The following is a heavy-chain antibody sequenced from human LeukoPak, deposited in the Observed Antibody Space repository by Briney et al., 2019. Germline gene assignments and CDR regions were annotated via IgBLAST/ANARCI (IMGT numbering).Heavy chain of an antibody. CDR2: ISSSSSYI. CDR3: ARDRRTHIVVVVAARRDNWFDP. J-gene: IGHJ5*02. CDR1: GFTFSSYS. D-gene: IGHD2-15*01. Sequence: GGSLRLSCAASGFTFSSYSMNWVRQAPGKGLEWVSSISSSSSYIYYADSVKGRFTISRDNAKNSLYLQMNSLRAEDTAVYYCARDRRTHIVVVVAARRDNWFDPWGQGTLVTVSS. V-gene: IGHV3-21*01.